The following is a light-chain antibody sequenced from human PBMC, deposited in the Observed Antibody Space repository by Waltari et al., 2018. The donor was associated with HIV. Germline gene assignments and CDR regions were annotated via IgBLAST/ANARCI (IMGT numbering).Light chain of an antibody. CDR2: GKN. CDR1: SLRNYY. Sequence: SSELTQDPAVSVALGQTVRITCQGVSLRNYYASWYQQKPGQAPVLVIYGKNNRPSGIPDRFSGSSSGNTASLTITGAQAKDEADYYCNSRDSSGNPVIFGGGTKLTVL. CDR3: NSRDSSGNPVI. J-gene: IGLJ2*01. V-gene: IGLV3-19*01.